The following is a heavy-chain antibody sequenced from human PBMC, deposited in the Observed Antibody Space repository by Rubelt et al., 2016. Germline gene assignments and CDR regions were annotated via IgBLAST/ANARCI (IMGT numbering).Heavy chain of an antibody. CDR2: ISAYTGNT. CDR1: TFTSYG. J-gene: IGHJ4*02. Sequence: TFTSYGITWVRQAPGQGLEWMGWISAYTGNTNYAQKFQGRVTMTTDTSTPTAYMELRGLRSDDTAVYYCAREISLTVWGQGTLVTVSS. V-gene: IGHV1-18*01. D-gene: IGHD3-3*02. CDR3: AREISLTV.